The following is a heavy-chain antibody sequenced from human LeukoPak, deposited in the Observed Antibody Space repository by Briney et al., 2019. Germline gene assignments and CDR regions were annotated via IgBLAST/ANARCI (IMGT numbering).Heavy chain of an antibody. CDR3: ARDGEAYYDILTGYRGYYYYYMDV. CDR1: GFTFSSYA. CDR2: ISYDGSNK. V-gene: IGHV3-30*04. J-gene: IGHJ6*03. Sequence: GGSLRLSCAASGFTFSSYAMHWVRQAPGKGLEWVAVISYDGSNKYYADSVKGRFTISRDNSKNTLYLQMNSLRAEDTAVYYCARDGEAYYDILTGYRGYYYYYMDVWGKGTTVTVSS. D-gene: IGHD3-9*01.